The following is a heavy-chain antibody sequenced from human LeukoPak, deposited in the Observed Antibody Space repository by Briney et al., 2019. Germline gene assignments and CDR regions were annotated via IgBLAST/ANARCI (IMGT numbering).Heavy chain of an antibody. D-gene: IGHD5-12*01. CDR3: ARGPGYSGYDPYYFDY. V-gene: IGHV4-30-4*01. J-gene: IGHJ4*02. CDR1: GGSISSGDYY. Sequence: SETLSLTCTVSGGSISSGDYYWSWIRQPPGKGLEWIGYIYYSGSTYYNPSLKGRVTISVDTSKNQFSLKLSSVTAADTAVYYCARGPGYSGYDPYYFDYWGQGTLVTVSS. CDR2: IYYSGST.